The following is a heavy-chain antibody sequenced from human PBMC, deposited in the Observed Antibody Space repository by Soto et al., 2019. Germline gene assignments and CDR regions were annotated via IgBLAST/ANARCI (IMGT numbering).Heavy chain of an antibody. J-gene: IGHJ4*02. D-gene: IGHD5-12*01. V-gene: IGHV4-34*01. CDR3: AKAPGAQHGYDFFFDY. CDR1: GGSFSGYY. CDR2: INHSGIT. Sequence: QVQLQQWGAGLLKPSETLSLTCVVNGGSFSGYYWSWIRLPPGKGLEWIGEINHSGITDSNPSLKSRVTISVDASRNQFSLNLTSVTAADTAVYYCAKAPGAQHGYDFFFDYWGQGTLVTVSS.